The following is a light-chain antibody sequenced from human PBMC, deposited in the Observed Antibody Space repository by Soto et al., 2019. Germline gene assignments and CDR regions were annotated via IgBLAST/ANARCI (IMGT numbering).Light chain of an antibody. J-gene: IGLJ3*02. CDR3: KTWGTGIQV. CDR1: SGQSSYA. Sequence: QLVLTQSPSASASLGASVKLTCTLSSGQSSYAIAWHQQQPEKGPRYLMKLNSDGSHSKGDGIPDRFSGSSSGAERYLTISSLQSEDEADYYCKTWGTGIQVFGGGTKLTVL. V-gene: IGLV4-69*01. CDR2: LNSDGSH.